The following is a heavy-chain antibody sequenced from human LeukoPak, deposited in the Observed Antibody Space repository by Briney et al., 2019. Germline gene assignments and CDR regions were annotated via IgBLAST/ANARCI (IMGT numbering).Heavy chain of an antibody. D-gene: IGHD2-2*01. J-gene: IGHJ4*02. CDR3: ARAHLNIVVVPAAIKSNSHFDY. Sequence: ASVKVSCKASGYTFTSYAMNWVRQAPGQGLEWMGWINTNTGNPTYAQGFTGRFVFSLDTSVSTAYLQISSLKAEDTAVYYCARAHLNIVVVPAAIKSNSHFDYWGQGTLATVSS. CDR1: GYTFTSYA. CDR2: INTNTGNP. V-gene: IGHV7-4-1*02.